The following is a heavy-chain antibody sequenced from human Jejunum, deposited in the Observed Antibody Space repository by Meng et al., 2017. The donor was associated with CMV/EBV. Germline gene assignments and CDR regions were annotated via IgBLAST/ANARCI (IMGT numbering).Heavy chain of an antibody. D-gene: IGHD6-13*01. Sequence: SLTTSGLVVGWIRPPPGKALESLALVYWDDDKRYNPSLKTRLTITRDTSKNQVVLIMTNMDPVDTGTYYCVRSGGSTWYEENNWFDPWGQGTLVTVSS. J-gene: IGHJ5*02. CDR1: SLTTSGLV. V-gene: IGHV2-5*02. CDR2: VYWDDDK. CDR3: VRSGGSTWYEENNWFDP.